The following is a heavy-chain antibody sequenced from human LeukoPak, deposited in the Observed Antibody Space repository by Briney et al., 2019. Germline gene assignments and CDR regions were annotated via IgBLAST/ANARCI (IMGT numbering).Heavy chain of an antibody. CDR3: AKAQAASTLNFDY. J-gene: IGHJ4*02. D-gene: IGHD6-25*01. CDR1: GLPFSTYW. V-gene: IGHV3-7*01. CDR2: IKKDGNEK. Sequence: PGGSLRLSCAASGLPFSTYWMSWVRQAPGKGLEWVANIKKDGNEKYYVDSVKGRFTISRDNSKNTLYLQMNSLRAEDTAVYYCAKAQAASTLNFDYWGQGTLVTVSS.